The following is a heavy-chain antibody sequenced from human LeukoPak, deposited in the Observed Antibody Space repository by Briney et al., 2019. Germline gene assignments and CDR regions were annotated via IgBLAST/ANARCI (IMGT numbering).Heavy chain of an antibody. V-gene: IGHV3-53*01. Sequence: GGSLRLSCAASGFTVSSNYMSWVRQAPGKGLEWVSVIYSGGSTYYADSVKGRFTISRDNSKNTLYLQMNSLRAEDTAVYYCARVQDSSGLNWFDPWGQGTLVTVSP. CDR2: IYSGGST. J-gene: IGHJ5*02. D-gene: IGHD3-22*01. CDR3: ARVQDSSGLNWFDP. CDR1: GFTVSSNY.